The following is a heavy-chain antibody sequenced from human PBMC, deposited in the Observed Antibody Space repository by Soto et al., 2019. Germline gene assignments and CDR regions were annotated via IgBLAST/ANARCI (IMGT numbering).Heavy chain of an antibody. CDR1: GFHFRNYG. Sequence: GGSLRLSCAASGFHFRNYGMNWVRQAPGKGLEWVSYIGIGSSTKYYADSVKGRFTISRDNAKNSLYLQMNSLRAEDTAVYYCARDQLYYNDISGRPLNAFDVWGQGTMVTV. CDR3: ARDQLYYNDISGRPLNAFDV. V-gene: IGHV3-48*01. D-gene: IGHD3-22*01. J-gene: IGHJ3*01. CDR2: IGIGSSTK.